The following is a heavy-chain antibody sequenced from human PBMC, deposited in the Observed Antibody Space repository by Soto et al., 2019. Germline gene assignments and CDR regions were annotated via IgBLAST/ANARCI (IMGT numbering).Heavy chain of an antibody. V-gene: IGHV4-39*01. CDR1: GGSISSSSYY. J-gene: IGHJ4*02. D-gene: IGHD6-19*01. Sequence: PSETLSLTCTVSGGSISSSSYYWGWIRQPPGKGLEWIGSIYYSGSTYYNPSLKSRVTISVDTSKNQFSLKLSSVTAADTAVYYCVAIDSSGWDRATFDYWGQGTLVTVSS. CDR2: IYYSGST. CDR3: VAIDSSGWDRATFDY.